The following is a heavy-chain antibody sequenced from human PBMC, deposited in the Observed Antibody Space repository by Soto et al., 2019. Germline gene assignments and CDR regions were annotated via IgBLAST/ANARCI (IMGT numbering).Heavy chain of an antibody. Sequence: EVQLVESGGGLVQPGGSLRLSCAASGFTFSSYSVNWVRQAPGKGLEWVSYISSSSSTIYYADSVKGRFTISRDNAKNSLYLQMNSLRDEDTAVYYCARENSSSWCQFDYWGQGTLVTVSS. CDR3: ARENSSSWCQFDY. V-gene: IGHV3-48*02. CDR1: GFTFSSYS. D-gene: IGHD6-13*01. J-gene: IGHJ4*02. CDR2: ISSSSSTI.